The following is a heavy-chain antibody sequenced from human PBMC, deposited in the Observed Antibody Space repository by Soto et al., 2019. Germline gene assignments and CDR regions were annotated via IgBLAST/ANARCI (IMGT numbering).Heavy chain of an antibody. CDR3: ARDYDILTGSDYYYYMDV. CDR2: IIPILGIA. V-gene: IGHV1-69*04. J-gene: IGHJ6*03. D-gene: IGHD3-9*01. Sequence: TSVKISSTSSRGTLKIYTIALLLKTPGQGLEWMGRIIPILGIANYAQKFQGRVTITADKSTSTAYMELSSLRSEDTAVYYCARDYDILTGSDYYYYMDVWGKGTTVTVSS. CDR1: RGTLKIYT.